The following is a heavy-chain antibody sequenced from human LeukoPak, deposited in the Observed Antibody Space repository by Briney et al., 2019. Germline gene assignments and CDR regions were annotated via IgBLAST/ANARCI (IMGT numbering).Heavy chain of an antibody. J-gene: IGHJ5*02. D-gene: IGHD2-2*01. V-gene: IGHV4-34*01. CDR2: INHSGST. Sequence: SETLSLTCAVYGGSFSGYYWSWIRQPPGKGLEWIGEINHSGSTNYNPSLKSRVTISVDTSKNRFSLKLSSVTAADTAVYYCARKSRFCSSTSCYYWFDPWGQGTLVTVSS. CDR3: ARKSRFCSSTSCYYWFDP. CDR1: GGSFSGYY.